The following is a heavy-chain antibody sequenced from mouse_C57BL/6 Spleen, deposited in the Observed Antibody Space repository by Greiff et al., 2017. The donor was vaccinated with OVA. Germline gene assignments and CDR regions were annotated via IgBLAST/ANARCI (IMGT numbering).Heavy chain of an antibody. J-gene: IGHJ2*01. CDR3: GRSGGVLNYLDD. Sequence: VKLLESGPELVKPGASVKISCKASGYAFSSSWMNWVKQRPGQGLEWIGRIYPGDGDTNYNGKFKGKATLTADKSSSTAYMQLSSLTSEDTAVYVSGRSGGVLNYLDDWGKGTTLTVSS. V-gene: IGHV1-82*01. CDR1: GYAFSSSW. CDR2: IYPGDGDT. D-gene: IGHD2-14*01.